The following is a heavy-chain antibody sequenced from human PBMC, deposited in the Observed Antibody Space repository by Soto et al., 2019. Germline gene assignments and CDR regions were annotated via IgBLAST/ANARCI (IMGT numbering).Heavy chain of an antibody. Sequence: ASVKVSCKASGYSFTTYYIHWVRQAPGQGLEWMGIINPNGGGTSYAQKFQGRVTMTRDTSTSTVYMELSSLRSEDTALYYCARDSGDTSGYMLDYWGQGALVTVSS. CDR2: INPNGGGT. CDR3: ARDSGDTSGYMLDY. D-gene: IGHD3-22*01. CDR1: GYSFTTYY. V-gene: IGHV1-46*01. J-gene: IGHJ4*02.